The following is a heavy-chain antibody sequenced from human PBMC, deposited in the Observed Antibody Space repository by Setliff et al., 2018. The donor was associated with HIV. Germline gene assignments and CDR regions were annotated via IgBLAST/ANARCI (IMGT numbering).Heavy chain of an antibody. CDR1: GYTFTSYA. D-gene: IGHD3-10*01. J-gene: IGHJ3*02. CDR3: ARDWVGYYYGSGSYYTYAFDI. V-gene: IGHV7-4-1*02. CDR2: INTNTGNP. Sequence: ASVKVSCKASGYTFTSYAMNWVRQAPGQGLEWMGWINTNTGNPTYAQGFTGRFVFSLDTSVSTAYLQISSLKAEDTAVYCCARDWVGYYYGSGSYYTYAFDIWGQGTMVTVSS.